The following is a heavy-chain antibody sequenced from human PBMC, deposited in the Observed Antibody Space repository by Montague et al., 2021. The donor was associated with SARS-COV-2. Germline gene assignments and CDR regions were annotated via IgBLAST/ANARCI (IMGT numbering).Heavy chain of an antibody. CDR2: VYHSGYT. CDR3: ARRGYTGSDYFDY. J-gene: IGHJ4*02. D-gene: IGHD5-12*01. V-gene: IGHV4-39*07. CDR1: GGSISSSRYY. Sequence: SETLSLTCTVSGGSISSSRYYWAWIRQSPGKGPEWIGTVYHSGYTHYNPSLKGRVTVSIDTSKNQFSLTVTSVTAADTAVYFCARRGYTGSDYFDYWGQGTLVTVSS.